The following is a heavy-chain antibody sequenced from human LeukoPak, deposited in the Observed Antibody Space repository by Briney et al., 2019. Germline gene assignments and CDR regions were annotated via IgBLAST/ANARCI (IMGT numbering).Heavy chain of an antibody. D-gene: IGHD5-12*01. V-gene: IGHV1-2*02. Sequence: GASVKVSCKASGYTFTGYYMHWVRQAPGQGLEWMGWINPNSGGTNYAQKFQGRVTMTRDTSISTAYMELSRLRSDDTAVYYCAREAEYSGYDSFGYWGQGTLVTVSS. CDR1: GYTFTGYY. CDR2: INPNSGGT. CDR3: AREAEYSGYDSFGY. J-gene: IGHJ4*02.